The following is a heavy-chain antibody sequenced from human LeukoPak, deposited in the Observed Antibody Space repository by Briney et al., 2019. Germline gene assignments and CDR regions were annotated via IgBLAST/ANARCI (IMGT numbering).Heavy chain of an antibody. J-gene: IGHJ4*02. V-gene: IGHV3-48*02. CDR3: ARERGVYGSFDS. D-gene: IGHD2-8*01. CDR1: GFSPSSYS. CDR2: ISSSRSTI. Sequence: GGSLRLSCAASGFSPSSYSTNWVRQAPGKGLEWGSYISSSRSTIYYADAVKGRFTISRDNAKNSLYLQMNSLRDEDTAVYYCARERGVYGSFDSWGQGTLVTVSS.